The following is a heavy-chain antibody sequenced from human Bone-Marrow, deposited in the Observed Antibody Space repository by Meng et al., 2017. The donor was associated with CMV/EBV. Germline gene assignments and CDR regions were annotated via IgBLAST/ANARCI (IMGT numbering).Heavy chain of an antibody. V-gene: IGHV4-4*02. Sequence: GSLRLSCAVSGGSVSSSNWWTWVRQPPGRGLQWIGEIYGTGRTMNYNPSLRSRVTMSLDQSKNQFSLELNTVTAADTAVYYCATDLMGFKAVRAFDLWGQGTMVTVSS. J-gene: IGHJ3*01. CDR1: GGSVSSSNW. CDR3: ATDLMGFKAVRAFDL. D-gene: IGHD2-8*01. CDR2: IYGTGRT.